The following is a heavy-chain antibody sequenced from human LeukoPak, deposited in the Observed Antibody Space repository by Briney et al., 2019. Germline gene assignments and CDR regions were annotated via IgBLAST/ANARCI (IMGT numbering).Heavy chain of an antibody. CDR1: GYTFTGDY. D-gene: IGHD2-2*01. J-gene: IGHJ3*02. CDR3: ASCGSTSCLAHDAFDI. Sequence: GASVKVSCTASGYTFTGDYMHWVRQAPGQGLEWMGWINPNSGGTNYAQKFQGRVTMTRDTSISTAYMELSRLSSDDTAVYYCASCGSTSCLAHDAFDIWGQGTMVTVSS. CDR2: INPNSGGT. V-gene: IGHV1-2*02.